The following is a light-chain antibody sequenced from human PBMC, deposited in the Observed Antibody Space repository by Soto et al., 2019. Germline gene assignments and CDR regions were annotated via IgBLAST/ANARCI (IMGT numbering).Light chain of an antibody. CDR2: QAS. CDR3: RPEVT. J-gene: IGKJ4*01. V-gene: IGKV1-5*03. Sequence: DIQMTQSPSTLSASVGDRVTITCRASQSISSWLAWYQQKPGKAPKLLIYQASSFQSGVPSKFSGSGSGTDCTLPAISLQPDDFAASYCRPEVTFGGGTKVEIK. CDR1: QSISSW.